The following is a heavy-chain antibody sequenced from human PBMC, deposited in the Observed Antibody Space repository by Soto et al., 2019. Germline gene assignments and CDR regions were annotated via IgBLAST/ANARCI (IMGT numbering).Heavy chain of an antibody. Sequence: SETLSLTCAVSGVSIHNSHSFWGWIRQPPGKGLEFIGSVYYSGGANYNPSLKSRVTVSIDTSNNQFSLRVNSVTTADTAVYYCGRVVEGATRHTDFDSWGQGILVTVSS. V-gene: IGHV4-39*01. CDR1: GVSIHNSHSF. CDR2: VYYSGGA. J-gene: IGHJ5*01. CDR3: GRVVEGATRHTDFDS. D-gene: IGHD2-15*01.